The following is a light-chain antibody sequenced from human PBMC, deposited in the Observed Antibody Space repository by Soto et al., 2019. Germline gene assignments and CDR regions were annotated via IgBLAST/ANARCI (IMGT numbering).Light chain of an antibody. J-gene: IGKJ3*01. V-gene: IGKV3-20*01. CDR2: GAS. Sequence: EIVLTQSPGTLSLSPGERATLYCTPSQSVNSNYLVWYQQKPGQAPRLLIYGASTRAAGITDRFSGSGSGTEFTLTISRLEPEDFAVYYCQHYDNSPLFGTGTKVDIK. CDR1: QSVNSNY. CDR3: QHYDNSPL.